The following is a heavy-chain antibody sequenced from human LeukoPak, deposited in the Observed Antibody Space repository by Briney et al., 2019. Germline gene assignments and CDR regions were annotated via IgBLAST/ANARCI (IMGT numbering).Heavy chain of an antibody. CDR3: ARETWAFDI. V-gene: IGHV3-30*04. CDR1: GFTFSNYA. CDR2: ISYDGRNK. J-gene: IGHJ3*02. Sequence: GGSLRLSCAASGFTFSNYAMHWVRQAPGKGLEWVAVISYDGRNKYYADSVKGRFTISRDNSKSTLYLEMNSLRAEDTAVYYCARETWAFDIWGQGTMVTVSS.